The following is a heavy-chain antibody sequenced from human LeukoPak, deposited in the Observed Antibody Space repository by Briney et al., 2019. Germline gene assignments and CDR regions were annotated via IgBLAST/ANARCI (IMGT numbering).Heavy chain of an antibody. Sequence: GASVKVSCKTSGYTFIDSYIHWVRQATGQGLEWMGWMNPNSGNTGYAQKFQGRVTMTRNTSISTAYMELSSLRSEDTAVYYCATWSSGGVLWFGEFDIWGQGTMVTVSS. D-gene: IGHD3-10*01. CDR1: GYTFIDSY. V-gene: IGHV1-8*02. J-gene: IGHJ3*02. CDR2: MNPNSGNT. CDR3: ATWSSGGVLWFGEFDI.